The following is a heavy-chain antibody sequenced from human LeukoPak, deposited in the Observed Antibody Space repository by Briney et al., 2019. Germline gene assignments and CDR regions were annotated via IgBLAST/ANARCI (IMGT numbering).Heavy chain of an antibody. D-gene: IGHD1-14*01. V-gene: IGHV3-23*01. CDR2: ISAGGGGT. J-gene: IGHJ3*02. Sequence: GGSLRLSCAASGFIFSNYAMSWVRQAPGKGLEWVSTISAGGGGTDYADSVKGRFTISRDNSKNTLHLQMNSLRAEDTAVYYCAKGNQRAYDAFDIWGQGTMVTVSS. CDR3: AKGNQRAYDAFDI. CDR1: GFIFSNYA.